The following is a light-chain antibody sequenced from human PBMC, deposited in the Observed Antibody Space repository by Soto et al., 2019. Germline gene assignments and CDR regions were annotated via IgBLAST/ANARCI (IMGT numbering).Light chain of an antibody. CDR1: RSDLGVYNY. J-gene: IGLJ1*01. Sequence: ALTHPASLSGAPGQSNPLSCTRTRSDLGVYNYVSWYQQHAGKAPKLMIYDVSNRPSGVSNRFSGSKSGNTASLTISGLQAEDEADYYCSSYTSSSIPYVFGTGTKVTVL. CDR3: SSYTSSSIPYV. V-gene: IGLV2-14*01. CDR2: DVS.